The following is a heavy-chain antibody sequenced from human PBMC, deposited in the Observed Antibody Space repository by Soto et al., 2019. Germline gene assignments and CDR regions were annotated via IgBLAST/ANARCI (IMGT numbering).Heavy chain of an antibody. D-gene: IGHD3-22*01. J-gene: IGHJ4*02. V-gene: IGHV3-23*01. CDR3: AKDDRGYKYYFDY. CDR1: GFTFSSYA. CDR2: ISGSGGST. Sequence: VQLLESGGGLVQPGGSLRLSCAASGFTFSSYAMSWVRQAPGKGLEWVSAISGSGGSTYYADSVKGRFTISRDNSKTTLYLQMNSLRAEDTAVYYCAKDDRGYKYYFDYWGQGTLVTVSS.